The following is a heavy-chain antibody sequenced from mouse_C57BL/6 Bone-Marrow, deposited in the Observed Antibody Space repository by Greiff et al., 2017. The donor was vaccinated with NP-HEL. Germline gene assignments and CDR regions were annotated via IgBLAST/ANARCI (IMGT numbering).Heavy chain of an antibody. CDR2: IYPRSGNT. CDR3: AKSPLDYYGSNPFDY. Sequence: QVQLKQSGAELARPGASVKLSCKASGYTFTSYGISWVKQRTGQGLEWIGEIYPRSGNTYYNEKFKGKATLTADKSSSTAYMELRSLTSEDSAVYFCAKSPLDYYGSNPFDYWGQGTTLTVSS. CDR1: GYTFTSYG. V-gene: IGHV1-81*01. J-gene: IGHJ2*01. D-gene: IGHD1-1*01.